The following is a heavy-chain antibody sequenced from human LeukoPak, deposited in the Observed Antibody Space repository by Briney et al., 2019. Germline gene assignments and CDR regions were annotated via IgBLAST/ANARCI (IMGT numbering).Heavy chain of an antibody. CDR3: ARASHGSNSEFDY. V-gene: IGHV4-59*01. CDR1: GGSISGYY. Sequence: SETLSLTCTVSGGSISGYYWTWIRQPPGKGLEWIGFIYYRGSTNYNPSLKSRVTISLDTSRNQFSLKLSSVTAADTAVYYCARASHGSNSEFDYWGQGTLVTVSS. CDR2: IYYRGST. D-gene: IGHD4-23*01. J-gene: IGHJ4*02.